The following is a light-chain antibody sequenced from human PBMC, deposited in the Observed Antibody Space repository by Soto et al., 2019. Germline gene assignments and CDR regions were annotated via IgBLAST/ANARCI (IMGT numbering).Light chain of an antibody. V-gene: IGLV2-14*01. J-gene: IGLJ2*01. CDR2: DVS. Sequence: QSVLTQPASVSGSPGQSITISCTGTSSDVGGYNSDSWYQQHPGKAPKLMIYDVSNRPSGVSNRFSGSKSGNTASLTISGLQAEDEADYYCSSYTSRSTLVFGGGTKLTVL. CDR3: SSYTSRSTLV. CDR1: SSDVGGYNS.